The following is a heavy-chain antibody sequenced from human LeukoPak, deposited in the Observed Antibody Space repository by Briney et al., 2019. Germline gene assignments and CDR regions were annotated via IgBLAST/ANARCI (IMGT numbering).Heavy chain of an antibody. CDR2: IYYSGST. CDR1: GGSISNYY. J-gene: IGHJ4*02. D-gene: IGHD3-22*01. Sequence: SETLSLTCTVSGGSISNYYWSWIRQPPGKGLEWIGYIYYSGSTNYNPSLKSRVTISVDTSKNQFSLKLSSVTAADTAVYYCARASYSYDISGWVPFDYWGQGTLVTVSS. V-gene: IGHV4-59*08. CDR3: ARASYSYDISGWVPFDY.